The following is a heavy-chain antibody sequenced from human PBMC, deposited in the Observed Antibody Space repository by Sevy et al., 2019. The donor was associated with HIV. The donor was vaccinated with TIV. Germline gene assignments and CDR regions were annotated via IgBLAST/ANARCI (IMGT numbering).Heavy chain of an antibody. CDR2: INTSGST. CDR1: GDSFSSYF. J-gene: IGHJ4*02. D-gene: IGHD7-27*01. CDR3: ARSNWVTATNGFSKSYYFDY. Sequence: TLSLTCTVSGDSFSSYFWAWIRQPAGKGLEWIGRINTSGSTNYNPSLKSRVTMSVDTSKSQFSLKVTSLIAADTAIYFCARSNWVTATNGFSKSYYFDYWGQGSLVTVSS. V-gene: IGHV4-4*07.